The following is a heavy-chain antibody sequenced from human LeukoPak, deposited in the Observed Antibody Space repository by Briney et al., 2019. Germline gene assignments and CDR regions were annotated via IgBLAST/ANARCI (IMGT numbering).Heavy chain of an antibody. J-gene: IGHJ5*02. V-gene: IGHV4-39*01. D-gene: IGHD6-19*01. CDR3: ARQPSSGWLYNWFDP. CDR1: GGSISSSSYY. Sequence: PSETLSLTCTVSGGSISSSSYYWGWIRQPPGKGLEWIGSIYYSGSTYYNPSLKSRATISVDTSKNQFSLKLSSVTAADTSVYYCARQPSSGWLYNWFDPWGQGTLVTVSS. CDR2: IYYSGST.